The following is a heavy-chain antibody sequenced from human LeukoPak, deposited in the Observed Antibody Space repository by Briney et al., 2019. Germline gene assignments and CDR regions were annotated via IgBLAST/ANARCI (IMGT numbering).Heavy chain of an antibody. V-gene: IGHV4-59*01. CDR1: GGSISTYY. CDR2: IYYSGRT. Sequence: PSETLSLTCTVSGGSISTYYWNWIRQPPGKGLEWIGYIYYSGRTNYNPSLKSRVTIPVDTSKNQFSLKLTSVTAADTAVYYCARDPPGHVAFDIWGQGTMVTVSS. CDR3: ARDPPGHVAFDI. J-gene: IGHJ3*02.